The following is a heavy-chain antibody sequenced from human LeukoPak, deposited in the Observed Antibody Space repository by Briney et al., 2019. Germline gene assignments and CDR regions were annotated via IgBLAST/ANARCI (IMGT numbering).Heavy chain of an antibody. CDR1: GVSFSGYY. V-gene: IGHV4-34*01. CDR2: INHSGST. D-gene: IGHD3-22*01. CDR3: ARKSGYYNWFDP. J-gene: IGHJ5*02. Sequence: AETLSLTCAVYGVSFSGYYWSWIRQPPGKGLEWIGEINHSGSTNYNPSLKSRVTISADTSKNQFSLKVSSVTAADTAVYYCARKSGYYNWFDPWGQGTPVTVSS.